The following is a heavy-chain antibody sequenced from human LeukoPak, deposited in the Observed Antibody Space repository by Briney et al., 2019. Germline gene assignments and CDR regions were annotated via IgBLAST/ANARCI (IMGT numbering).Heavy chain of an antibody. CDR1: GFTFSDYD. J-gene: IGHJ2*01. Sequence: GGSLRLSCAASGFTFSDYDMSWIRQAPGKGLEWVSYISSSSSYTNYADSVKGRFTISRDNAKNSLYLQMNSLRAEDTAVYYCSGGLLDENTKCMESSRSASAPTFD. V-gene: IGHV3-11*06. CDR3: SGGLLDENTKCMESSRSASAPTFD. CDR2: ISSSSSYT. D-gene: IGHD3-3*01.